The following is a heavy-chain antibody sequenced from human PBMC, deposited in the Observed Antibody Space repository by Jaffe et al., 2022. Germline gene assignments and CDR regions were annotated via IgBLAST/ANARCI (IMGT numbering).Heavy chain of an antibody. CDR3: AKDDEEGYCSGGSCYVDY. V-gene: IGHV3-30*18. D-gene: IGHD2-15*01. CDR2: ISYDGSNK. J-gene: IGHJ4*02. Sequence: QVQLVESGGGVVQPGRSLRLSCAASGFTFSSYGMHWVRQAPGKGLEWVAVISYDGSNKYYADSVKGRFTISRDNSKNTLYLQMNSLRAEDTAVYYCAKDDEEGYCSGGSCYVDYWGQGTLVTVSS. CDR1: GFTFSSYG.